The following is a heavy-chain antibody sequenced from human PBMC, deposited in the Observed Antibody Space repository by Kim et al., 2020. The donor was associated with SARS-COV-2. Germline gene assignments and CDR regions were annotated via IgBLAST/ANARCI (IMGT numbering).Heavy chain of an antibody. CDR1: GGTFSSYA. CDR3: VAVSYGSRVYYYYYGMDV. V-gene: IGHV1-69*13. D-gene: IGHD3-10*01. CDR2: IIPIFGTA. J-gene: IGHJ6*02. Sequence: SVKVSCKASGGTFSSYAISWVRQAPGQGLEWMGGIIPIFGTANYAQKFQGRVTITADESTSTAYMELSSLRSEDTAVYYCVAVSYGSRVYYYYYGMDVWGQGTTVTVSS.